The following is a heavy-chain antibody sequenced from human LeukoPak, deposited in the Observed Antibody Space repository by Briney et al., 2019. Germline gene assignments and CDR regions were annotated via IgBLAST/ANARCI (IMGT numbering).Heavy chain of an antibody. CDR3: ARDPSWFDP. V-gene: IGHV4-4*07. CDR1: GGSISSYY. J-gene: IGHJ5*02. CDR2: IYTSGST. Sequence: SETLSLTCTVSGGSISSYYWSWIRQPAGKGLGWIGRIYTSGSTNYNPSLKSRVTMSVDTSKNQFSLKLSSVTAADTAVYYCARDPSWFDPWGQGTLVTVSS.